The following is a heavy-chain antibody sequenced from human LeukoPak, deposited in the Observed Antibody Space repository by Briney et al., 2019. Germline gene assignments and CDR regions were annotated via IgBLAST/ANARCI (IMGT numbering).Heavy chain of an antibody. V-gene: IGHV3-7*03. Sequence: PGGSLRLSCAASGFTFSTYCMTWVRQAPGKGLEWVANVKQDGDQKNYVDSVKGRFAISRDNAKNSLYLQMNSLRAEDTAVYYCARDRRYYGSGSYSRGCDYWGQGTLVTVSS. CDR2: VKQDGDQK. CDR3: ARDRRYYGSGSYSRGCDY. CDR1: GFTFSTYC. D-gene: IGHD3-10*01. J-gene: IGHJ4*02.